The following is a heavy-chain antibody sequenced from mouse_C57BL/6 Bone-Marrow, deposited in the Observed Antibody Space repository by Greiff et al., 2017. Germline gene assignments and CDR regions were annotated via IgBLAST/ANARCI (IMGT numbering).Heavy chain of an antibody. J-gene: IGHJ4*01. CDR1: GFTFSSYA. V-gene: IGHV5-9-1*02. CDR3: TREAMDY. CDR2: ISSGGDYI. Sequence: DVKLQESGAGLVKPGGSLKLSCAASGFTFSSYAMSWVRQTPEKRLEWVAYISSGGDYIYYADTVKGRFTISRDNARNTLYLQMSSLKSEDTAMYYCTREAMDYWGQGTSVTVSS.